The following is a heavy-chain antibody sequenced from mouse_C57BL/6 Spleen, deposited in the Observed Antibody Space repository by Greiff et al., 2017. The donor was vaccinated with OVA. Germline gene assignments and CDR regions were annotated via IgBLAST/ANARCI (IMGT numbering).Heavy chain of an antibody. Sequence: QVQLQQSGPELVKPGASVKISCKASGYAFSSSWMNWVKQRPGKGLEWIGRIYPGDGDTNYNGKFKGKATLTADKSSSTAYMQLSSLTSEDSAVYFCAREGSYYGSMRTAMDYWGQGTSVTVSS. CDR3: AREGSYYGSMRTAMDY. V-gene: IGHV1-82*01. CDR2: IYPGDGDT. CDR1: GYAFSSSW. D-gene: IGHD1-1*01. J-gene: IGHJ4*01.